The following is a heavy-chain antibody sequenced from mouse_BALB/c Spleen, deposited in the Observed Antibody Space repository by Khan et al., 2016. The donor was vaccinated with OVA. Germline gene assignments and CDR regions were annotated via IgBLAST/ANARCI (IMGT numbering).Heavy chain of an antibody. Sequence: EVQLQQSGAELVKPGASVKLSCTASGFNIKDTYMHWVKQSPEQGLEWIGWIDPANGNTKYDPKFQGKSTITADTSSNTAYLQLSSLTSEATAVFSCARDYWDGFACWGEGTLVTVAA. CDR1: GFNIKDTY. CDR3: ARDYWDGFAC. V-gene: IGHV14-3*02. J-gene: IGHJ3*01. CDR2: IDPANGNT. D-gene: IGHD4-1*01.